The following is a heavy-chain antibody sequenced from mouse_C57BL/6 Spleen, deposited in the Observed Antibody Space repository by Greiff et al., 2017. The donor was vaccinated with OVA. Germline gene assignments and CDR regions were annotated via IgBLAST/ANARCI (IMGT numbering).Heavy chain of an antibody. V-gene: IGHV5-17*01. D-gene: IGHD2-4*01. CDR3: AREYDYDDGGFAY. Sequence: EVMLVESGGGLVKPGGSLKLSCAASGFTFSDYGMHWVRQAPEEGLEWVAYISSGSSTIYYADTVKGRFTISRDNAKNTLFLQMTSLRSEDTAMYYCAREYDYDDGGFAYWGQGTLVTVSA. J-gene: IGHJ3*01. CDR1: GFTFSDYG. CDR2: ISSGSSTI.